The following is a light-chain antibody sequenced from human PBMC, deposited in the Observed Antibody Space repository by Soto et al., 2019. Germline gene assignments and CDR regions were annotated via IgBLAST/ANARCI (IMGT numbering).Light chain of an antibody. J-gene: IGKJ1*01. CDR1: QSISSW. V-gene: IGKV1-5*01. Sequence: DIQMTQSPSTLSASLGDRVTITCRASQSISSWLAWYQQKPGTAPKVLIYHASNLQSGVPSRFSGSGSGTEFTLTISSLQPDDFATYYCQQYNSYSFGQGTKVDIK. CDR3: QQYNSYS. CDR2: HAS.